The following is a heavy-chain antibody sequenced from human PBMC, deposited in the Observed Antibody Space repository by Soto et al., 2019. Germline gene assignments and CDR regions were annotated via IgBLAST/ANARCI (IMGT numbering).Heavy chain of an antibody. CDR2: IYTTGSI. V-gene: IGHV4-4*07. Sequence: TVALTCAVSGRSVRSYCSSWIRQPAGKGLEWIGRIYTTGSINYNGSRKSRVTMSVDTSKNQFSLKLSSVTTAHKAVCYCERDSNYDFIGSHYYPWGQGTLVTVSS. D-gene: IGHD3-3*01. CDR3: ERDSNYDFIGSHYYP. CDR1: GRSVRSYC. J-gene: IGHJ5*02.